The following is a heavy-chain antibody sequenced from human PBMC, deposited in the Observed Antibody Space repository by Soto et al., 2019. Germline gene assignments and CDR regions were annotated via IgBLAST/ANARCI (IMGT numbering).Heavy chain of an antibody. J-gene: IGHJ6*02. CDR3: ARDQCSGTSCSSGYYYYGMDV. CDR2: ISASGRTI. V-gene: IGHV3-11*04. D-gene: IGHD2-2*01. Sequence: PGGSLRLSCEASGITFNDYYMSWIRQTPGKGLEWISFISASGRTIYYADSVKGRFTVSRDNSKNSLYLQMNSLRAEDTAVYYCARDQCSGTSCSSGYYYYGMDVWGQGTTVTVSS. CDR1: GITFNDYY.